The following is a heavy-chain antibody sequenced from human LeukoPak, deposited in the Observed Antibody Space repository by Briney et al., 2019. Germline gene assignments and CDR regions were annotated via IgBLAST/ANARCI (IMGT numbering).Heavy chain of an antibody. V-gene: IGHV1-18*01. CDR3: ARFNSRGVSNDY. J-gene: IGHJ4*02. CDR1: GYTFTSYG. D-gene: IGHD3-10*01. CDR2: ISAYNGNT. Sequence: ASVKVSCEASGYTFTSYGISWVRQAPGQGLEWMGWISAYNGNTNYAQKLQGRVTMTTDTSTSTAYMELRSLRSDDTAVYYCARFNSRGVSNDYWGQGTLVTVSA.